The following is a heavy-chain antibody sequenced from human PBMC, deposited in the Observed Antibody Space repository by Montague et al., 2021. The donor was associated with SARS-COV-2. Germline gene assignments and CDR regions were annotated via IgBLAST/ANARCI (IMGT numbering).Heavy chain of an antibody. CDR2: IHHTGST. Sequence: SETLSLTCTVSGVSISTHNSRTRASLLPGPGLVWFGLIHHTGSTKYKPSLKSRVSMSVDKSWNQFSLRLTPVTAADTAIYYCARKGSGRSDLAYWGQGTLVTVSS. D-gene: IGHD1-26*01. CDR1: GVSISTHNS. V-gene: IGHV4-4*02. CDR3: ARKGSGRSDLAY. J-gene: IGHJ4*02.